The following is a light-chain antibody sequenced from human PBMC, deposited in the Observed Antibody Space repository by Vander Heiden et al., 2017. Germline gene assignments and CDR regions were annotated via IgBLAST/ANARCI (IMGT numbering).Light chain of an antibody. J-gene: IGKJ1*01. Sequence: LPMTQSPSSLSASLGHTVTITCWAPQTISDSSNWYQHKPEQARRLLIDASSTLQSGVPTRFSGSGSGTDFTLTINGLQPEDFASYFCQQGNSTPSFGQGTKVEIK. CDR2: ASS. CDR3: QQGNSTPS. CDR1: QTISDS. V-gene: IGKV1-39*01.